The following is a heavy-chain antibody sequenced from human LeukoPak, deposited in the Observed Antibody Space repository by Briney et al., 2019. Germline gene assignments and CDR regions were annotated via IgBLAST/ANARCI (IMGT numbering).Heavy chain of an antibody. CDR1: GENFSIYF. CDR2: INHGGST. CDR3: ARAYGDYGEYFQH. V-gene: IGHV4-34*08. J-gene: IGHJ1*01. Sequence: SETLSLTCAVYGENFSIYFYSWIRQPPGKGLEWIGEINHGGSTSYNPSLKSRVTISVDTSKNQFSLKLSSVTAADTAVYYCARAYGDYGEYFQHWGQGTLVTVSS. D-gene: IGHD4-17*01.